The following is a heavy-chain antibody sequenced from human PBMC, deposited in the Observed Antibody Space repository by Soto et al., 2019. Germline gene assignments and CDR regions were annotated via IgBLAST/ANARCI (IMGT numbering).Heavy chain of an antibody. Sequence: QVQLQQWGAGLLKPSETLSLTCAVYGGSFSGYYWSWIRQPPGKGLEWIGEINHSGSTNYNPSLKSRVTISVDTSKNQFSLKLSSVTAADTAVYYCARAPFLPYYDYVWGSYRGPYFDYWGQGTLVTVSS. CDR1: GGSFSGYY. D-gene: IGHD3-16*02. CDR2: INHSGST. V-gene: IGHV4-34*01. J-gene: IGHJ4*02. CDR3: ARAPFLPYYDYVWGSYRGPYFDY.